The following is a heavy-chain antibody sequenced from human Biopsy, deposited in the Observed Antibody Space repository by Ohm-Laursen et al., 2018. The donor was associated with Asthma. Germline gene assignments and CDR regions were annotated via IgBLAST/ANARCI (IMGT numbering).Heavy chain of an antibody. V-gene: IGHV1-18*01. J-gene: IGHJ6*02. CDR2: ISVYNGNT. D-gene: IGHD3-10*01. Sequence: ASVTASCQTSGYTFNSAGITWARQAAGQGLGWMGWISVYNGNTKVAQKLQDRVTMITDTSTSTAYMELRSLRSDDTAVYFCARAVDYSHYYGIDVWGQGTTVTVS. CDR3: ARAVDYSHYYGIDV. CDR1: GYTFNSAG.